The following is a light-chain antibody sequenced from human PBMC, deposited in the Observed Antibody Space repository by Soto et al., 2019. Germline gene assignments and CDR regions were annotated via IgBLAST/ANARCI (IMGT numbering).Light chain of an antibody. CDR1: QSISSY. Sequence: DIHMTQSPSSLSAAVGDRVTITCRASQSISSYLNWYQQKPVKAPKLLIYAASSLQSGVPSRFSGSGSGTDFTLTISSLQPEDSATYYCQQSHSTPSWTFGQGTKVEIK. CDR3: QQSHSTPSWT. J-gene: IGKJ1*01. CDR2: AAS. V-gene: IGKV1-39*01.